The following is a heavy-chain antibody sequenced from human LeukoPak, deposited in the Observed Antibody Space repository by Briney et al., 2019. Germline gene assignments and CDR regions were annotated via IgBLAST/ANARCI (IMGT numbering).Heavy chain of an antibody. CDR1: GFSVRGSF. CDR2: LSNTENS. J-gene: IGHJ4*02. V-gene: IGHV3-66*01. CDR3: ARAIGVVDCGTQTCYPYHFDK. Sequence: PGGSLRLSCAASGFSVRGSFMNWVRQAPGKGLEWVSLLSNTENSFYAASVKGRFTLSRDISNNTLYHHMHSLRGEDTAVYFCARAIGVVDCGTQTCYPYHFDKWGRGTLVTVSS. D-gene: IGHD2-21*01.